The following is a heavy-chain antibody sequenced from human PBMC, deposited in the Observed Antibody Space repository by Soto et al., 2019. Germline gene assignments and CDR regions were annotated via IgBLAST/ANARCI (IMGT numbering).Heavy chain of an antibody. D-gene: IGHD4-4*01. J-gene: IGHJ6*02. Sequence: QVQLVQSGAEVKKPGASVKVSCKASGYTFTSYAMHWVRQAPGQRLEWMGWINAGNGNTKYSQKFQGRVTITRDTSASTAYMEQSSLRSEDTAVYYCSSSYSNYALIDYYYYGMDVCGQGTTVTVSS. V-gene: IGHV1-3*01. CDR3: SSSYSNYALIDYYYYGMDV. CDR1: GYTFTSYA. CDR2: INAGNGNT.